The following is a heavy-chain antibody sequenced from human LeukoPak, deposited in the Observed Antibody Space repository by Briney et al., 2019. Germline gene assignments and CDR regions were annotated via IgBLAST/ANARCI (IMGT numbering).Heavy chain of an antibody. V-gene: IGHV3-74*01. D-gene: IGHD6-6*01. CDR3: ARDQDRAARSFGY. CDR2: IRGDGSMT. J-gene: IGHJ4*02. Sequence: GGSLRLSCAASEFTFSAYWMHWVRQAPGKGLVWVSRIRGDGSMTNYADSVKGRFTISRDNSKNTLYLQMNSLRAEDTAVYYCARDQDRAARSFGYWGQGTLVTVSS. CDR1: EFTFSAYW.